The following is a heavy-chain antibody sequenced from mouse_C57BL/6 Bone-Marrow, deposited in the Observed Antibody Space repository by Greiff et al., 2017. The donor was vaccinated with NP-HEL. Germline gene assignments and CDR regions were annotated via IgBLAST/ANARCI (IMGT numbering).Heavy chain of an antibody. Sequence: EVTLVESGGGLVQPGESLKLSCESTEYEFPSHDMSWVRKTPGKRLELVAAINSDGGSPYYTATMERRFLISRDNTKTTLYLQMSSLRSEDTAMYYFARRLRRAWFAYWGQGTLVTVSA. V-gene: IGHV5-2*03. D-gene: IGHD2-12*01. CDR3: ARRLRRAWFAY. CDR1: EYEFPSHD. CDR2: INSDGGSP. J-gene: IGHJ3*01.